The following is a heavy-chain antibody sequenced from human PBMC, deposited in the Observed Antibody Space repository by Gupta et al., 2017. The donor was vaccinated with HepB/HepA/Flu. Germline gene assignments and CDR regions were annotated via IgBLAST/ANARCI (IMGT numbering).Heavy chain of an antibody. CDR2: VTTSGGTT. D-gene: IGHD1-14*01. CDR1: GFTFSDYA. CDR3: AKVRKTNYYFYYGMDV. V-gene: IGHV3-23*01. J-gene: IGHJ6*02. Sequence: DVQLLESGGGLVQPGGSLGLPCLASGFTFSDYALSWVRQAPGKGLQWVSSVTTSGGTTHYADSVRGRFTISRDNSKDTMYLQMNSLRGEDTALYYCAKVRKTNYYFYYGMDVWGQGTTVTVSS.